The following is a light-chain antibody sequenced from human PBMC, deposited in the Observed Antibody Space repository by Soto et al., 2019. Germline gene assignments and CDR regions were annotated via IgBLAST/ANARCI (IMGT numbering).Light chain of an antibody. CDR2: NNN. CDR1: SSNIGTNA. CDR3: AAWDDSLNGYD. Sequence: QSALTQPPSASGTPGQRVTISCSGGSSNIGTNAVNWYQQLPGTAPKLLIYNNNQRPSGVPDRFSGSKSGTSASLAISGLQSEDEADYYCAAWDDSLNGYDFGTGTKVTVL. J-gene: IGLJ1*01. V-gene: IGLV1-44*01.